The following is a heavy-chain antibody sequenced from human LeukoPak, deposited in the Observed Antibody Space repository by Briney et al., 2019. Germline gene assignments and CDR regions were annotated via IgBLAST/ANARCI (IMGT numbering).Heavy chain of an antibody. Sequence: GGSLRLSCAASGFTFSDYYMSWIRQAPGKGLEWVSYISSSGSTIYYEDSVKGRFTISRDNAKNSLYLQMNSLRAEDTAVYYCARSSQQWLVRYWFDPWGQGTLVTVSS. CDR3: ARSSQQWLVRYWFDP. D-gene: IGHD6-19*01. CDR1: GFTFSDYY. J-gene: IGHJ5*02. CDR2: ISSSGSTI. V-gene: IGHV3-11*01.